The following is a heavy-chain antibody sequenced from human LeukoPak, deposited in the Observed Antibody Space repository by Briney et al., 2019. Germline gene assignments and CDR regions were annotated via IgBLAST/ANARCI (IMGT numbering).Heavy chain of an antibody. D-gene: IGHD6-19*01. V-gene: IGHV1-69*13. CDR3: ARANQQWLVPDAFDI. CDR2: IIPIFGTA. J-gene: IGHJ3*02. CDR1: GGTFSSYA. Sequence: SVKASCKASGGTFSSYAISWVRQAPGQELEWMGGIIPIFGTANYAQKFQGRVTITADESTSTAYMEVSSLRSEDTAVYYCARANQQWLVPDAFDIWGQGTLVTVSS.